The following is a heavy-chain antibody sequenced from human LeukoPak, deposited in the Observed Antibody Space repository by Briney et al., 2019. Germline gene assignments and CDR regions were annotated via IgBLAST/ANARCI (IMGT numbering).Heavy chain of an antibody. Sequence: GSSVKVSCKASGGTFSSYAISWVRQAPGQGLEWMGGIIPIFGTANYAQKFQVRVTITTDESTSTAYMELSSLRSEDTAVYYCARETLWKDGSGSYMSYWGQGTLVTVSS. D-gene: IGHD3-10*01. CDR3: ARETLWKDGSGSYMSY. CDR2: IIPIFGTA. J-gene: IGHJ4*02. CDR1: GGTFSSYA. V-gene: IGHV1-69*05.